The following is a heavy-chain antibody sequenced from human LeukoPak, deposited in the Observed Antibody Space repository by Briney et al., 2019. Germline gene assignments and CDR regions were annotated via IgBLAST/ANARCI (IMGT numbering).Heavy chain of an antibody. CDR1: GFTFSSYA. J-gene: IGHJ4*02. D-gene: IGHD4-17*01. Sequence: PGGSLRLSCAASGFTFSSYAMSWVRQAPGKGLEWGSYISSGGGGIFYADSVKGRFTISRDNAKNSLHLQMNSLRAEDTAVYYCARDGASHPSIYYFDYWGQGTLVTVSS. V-gene: IGHV3-48*03. CDR2: ISSGGGGI. CDR3: ARDGASHPSIYYFDY.